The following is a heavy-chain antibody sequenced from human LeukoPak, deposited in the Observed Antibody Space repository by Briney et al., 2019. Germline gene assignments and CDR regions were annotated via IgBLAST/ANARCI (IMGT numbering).Heavy chain of an antibody. CDR1: GYSISSGYY. CDR3: ARLESSSACCFVDY. J-gene: IGHJ4*02. CDR2: IYHSGST. D-gene: IGHD6-6*01. Sequence: SETLSLTCTASGYSISSGYYWGWIRQPPGKGLEWIGTIYHSGSTYYNPSLKSRVTISVDTSKNQFSLKLSSVTAADTAVYYCARLESSSACCFVDYWGQGTLVTVSS. V-gene: IGHV4-38-2*02.